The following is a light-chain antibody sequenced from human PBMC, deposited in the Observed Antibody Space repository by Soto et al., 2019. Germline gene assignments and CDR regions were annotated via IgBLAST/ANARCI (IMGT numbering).Light chain of an antibody. V-gene: IGLV2-23*01. CDR2: EGS. Sequence: QSALTQPASVSGSPGQSITISCTGTSSDVGSYNLVSWYQQHPGKAPKLMIHEGSKRPSGVSNRFSGSKSGNTASLTISGLQAEDEADYYCCSYAGSRVFGGGTQLTVL. CDR3: CSYAGSRV. J-gene: IGLJ2*01. CDR1: SSDVGSYNL.